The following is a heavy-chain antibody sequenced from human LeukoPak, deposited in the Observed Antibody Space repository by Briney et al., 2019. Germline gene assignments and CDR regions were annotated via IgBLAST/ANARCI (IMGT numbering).Heavy chain of an antibody. CDR2: IYYSGST. CDR3: ARIAYSGYDNRGAFDY. D-gene: IGHD5-12*01. Sequence: PSETLSLTCTVSGGSISNYYWNWIRQPPGKGLEWIGYIYYSGSTNYNPSLKSRVTISVDTSKNQFSLKLSSVTAADTAVYYCARIAYSGYDNRGAFDYWGQGTLVTVSS. CDR1: GGSISNYY. J-gene: IGHJ4*02. V-gene: IGHV4-59*12.